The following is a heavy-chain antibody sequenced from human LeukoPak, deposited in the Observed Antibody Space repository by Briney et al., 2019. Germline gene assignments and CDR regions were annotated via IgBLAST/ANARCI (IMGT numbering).Heavy chain of an antibody. CDR2: IYHSGST. D-gene: IGHD3-3*01. Sequence: SETLSLTCAVSGYPISSGYYWAWIRQPPGKGLEWIGSIYHSGSTYYNPSLKSRVTISVDTSKNQFSLKLSSVTAADTAVYYCARAAHYYDFWSGYYQFDAFDIWGQGTMVTVSS. J-gene: IGHJ3*02. V-gene: IGHV4-38-2*01. CDR3: ARAAHYYDFWSGYYQFDAFDI. CDR1: GYPISSGYY.